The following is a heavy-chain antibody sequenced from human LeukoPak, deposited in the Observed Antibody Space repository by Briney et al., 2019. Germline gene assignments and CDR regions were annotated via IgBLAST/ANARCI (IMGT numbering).Heavy chain of an antibody. Sequence: GGSLRLSCAASGFTFDDYGMSWVRQAPGKGLEWVSGINWNGGSTGYADSVEGRFTISRDNAKNSLYLQMNSLRAEDTAVYYCARGGSSGWYSYFDYWGQGTLVTVSS. CDR3: ARGGSSGWYSYFDY. D-gene: IGHD6-19*01. CDR1: GFTFDDYG. V-gene: IGHV3-20*04. CDR2: INWNGGST. J-gene: IGHJ4*02.